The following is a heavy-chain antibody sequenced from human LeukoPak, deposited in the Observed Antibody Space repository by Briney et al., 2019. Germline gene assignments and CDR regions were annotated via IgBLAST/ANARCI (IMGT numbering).Heavy chain of an antibody. Sequence: STNYNPSLKSRVPISVHPSKKKFSLKLSSVTAADTAVYYCARLDCSSTSCYTEGSWFDPWGQGTLVTVSS. V-gene: IGHV4-59*08. J-gene: IGHJ5*02. D-gene: IGHD2-2*02. CDR3: ARLDCSSTSCYTEGSWFDP. CDR2: ST.